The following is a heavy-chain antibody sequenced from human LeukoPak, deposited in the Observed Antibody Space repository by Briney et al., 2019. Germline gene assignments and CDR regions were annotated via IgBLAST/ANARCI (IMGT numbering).Heavy chain of an antibody. CDR3: AKDIRGSDYYGMDV. CDR1: GFTFDDYA. CDR2: ISWNSGSI. Sequence: GRSLRLSCAASGFTFDDYAMHWVRQAPGKGLEWVPGISWNSGSIGYADSVKGRFTISRDNAKNSLYLQMNSLRAEDTALYYCAKDIRGSDYYGMDVWGQGTTVTVSS. J-gene: IGHJ6*02. V-gene: IGHV3-9*01. D-gene: IGHD3-16*01.